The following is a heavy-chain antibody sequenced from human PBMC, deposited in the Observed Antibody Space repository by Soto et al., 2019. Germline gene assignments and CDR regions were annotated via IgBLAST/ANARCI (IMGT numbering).Heavy chain of an antibody. Sequence: SETLSLTCSVSGSDITSGDYHWNWIRQAPGKGLEWIGYISHSETTYYSPALKNRRIISSYISMYQFSLRLNSVTAADTAGYFCAGFGVGDRDDKWGQGTLVTVSS. CDR1: GSDITSGDYH. V-gene: IGHV4-30-4*01. D-gene: IGHD2-8*01. J-gene: IGHJ4*02. CDR3: AGFGVGDRDDK. CDR2: ISHSETT.